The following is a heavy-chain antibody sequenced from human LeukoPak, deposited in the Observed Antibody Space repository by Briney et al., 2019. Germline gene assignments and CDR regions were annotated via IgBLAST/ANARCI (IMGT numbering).Heavy chain of an antibody. CDR2: IYHSGST. CDR3: ASRIAAAGTRKAYYYYGMDV. CDR1: GYSISSGYY. V-gene: IGHV4-38-2*01. D-gene: IGHD6-13*01. J-gene: IGHJ6*04. Sequence: PSETLSLTCAVSGYSISSGYYWDWIRQPPGKGLEWIGSIYHSGSTYYNPSLKSRVTISVDTSENQFSLKLSSVTAADTAVYYCASRIAAAGTRKAYYYYGMDVWGKGTTVTVSS.